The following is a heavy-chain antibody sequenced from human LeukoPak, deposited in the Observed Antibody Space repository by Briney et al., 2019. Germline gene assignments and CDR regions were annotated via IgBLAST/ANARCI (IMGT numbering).Heavy chain of an antibody. J-gene: IGHJ4*02. CDR1: GYTFTYYG. CDR3: ASYLVAGSWYSTFDY. CDR2: INTGNGNA. V-gene: IGHV1-3*04. D-gene: IGHD6-13*01. Sequence: ASVKVSCKASGYTFTYYGMHWVRQAPGQGLEWMAWINTGNGNAKYSEKFQGRVTITRDTSASTAYMDLSSLRSEDTAVYYCASYLVAGSWYSTFDYWGQGTLVAVSS.